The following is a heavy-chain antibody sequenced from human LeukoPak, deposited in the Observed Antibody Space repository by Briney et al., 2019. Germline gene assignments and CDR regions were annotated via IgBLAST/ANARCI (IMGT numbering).Heavy chain of an antibody. Sequence: GGSLRLSCAASGFTFSSYGMHWVRQAPGKGLEWVAFIRYDGSNKYYADSVKGRFTISRDNSKNTLYLQMNSLRAEDTAVYYCAKDFTQYSRSQLVGGIWGQGTLVTVSS. CDR3: AKDFTQYSRSQLVGGI. D-gene: IGHD6-6*01. CDR1: GFTFSSYG. CDR2: IRYDGSNK. V-gene: IGHV3-30*02. J-gene: IGHJ4*02.